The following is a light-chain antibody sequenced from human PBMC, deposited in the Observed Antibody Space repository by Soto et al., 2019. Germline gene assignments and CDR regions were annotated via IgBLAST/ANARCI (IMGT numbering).Light chain of an antibody. CDR2: TAS. CDR3: QQSYSTPYT. J-gene: IGKJ2*01. V-gene: IGKV1-39*01. CDR1: QTISGY. Sequence: IQLTQSPSSLSASVGDRVTISCRASQTISGYLNWYQQKPGKAPNLLIFTASTLPSGVPSRFIGSGYATDFTLTITSVQPEDFATYYCQQSYSTPYTFGQGTRLDI.